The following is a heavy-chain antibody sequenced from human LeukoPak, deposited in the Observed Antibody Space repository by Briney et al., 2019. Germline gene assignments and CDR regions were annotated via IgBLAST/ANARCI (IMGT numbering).Heavy chain of an antibody. Sequence: GGSLRLSCAASGFTFSSYWMHWVRQAPGKGLVWVSRINSDGSSTSYADSVKGRFTISRDNAKNTLYLQMNSLRAEDTAVYYCARGPRIPVAGPHWYFDLWGRGTLVTVPS. CDR1: GFTFSSYW. D-gene: IGHD6-19*01. V-gene: IGHV3-74*01. CDR2: INSDGSST. CDR3: ARGPRIPVAGPHWYFDL. J-gene: IGHJ2*01.